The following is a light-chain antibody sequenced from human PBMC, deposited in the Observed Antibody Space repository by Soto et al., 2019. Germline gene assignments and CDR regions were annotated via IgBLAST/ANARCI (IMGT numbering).Light chain of an antibody. CDR1: SSDVGTYTY. CDR2: DVI. Sequence: QSVLTQHRSVSGSPGQSVTISCTGTSSDVGTYTYVSWYQQHPGKAPKLIIYDVIKRPSGVPDRFSGSKSGNTASLTIPGLQAEDEADYYCCSYAGSYTHVFGTGTKVTLL. V-gene: IGLV2-11*01. CDR3: CSYAGSYTHV. J-gene: IGLJ1*01.